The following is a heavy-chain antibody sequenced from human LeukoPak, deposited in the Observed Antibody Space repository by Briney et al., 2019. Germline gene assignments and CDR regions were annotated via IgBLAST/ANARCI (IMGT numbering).Heavy chain of an antibody. D-gene: IGHD4-17*01. CDR2: INPNSGGT. J-gene: IGHJ4*02. CDR1: GYTFTGYY. CDR3: ARGDDYGHYDFDY. V-gene: IGHV1-2*02. Sequence: ASVKVSCKASGYTFTGYYMHWVRQAPGQGLEWMGWINPNSGGTNYAQKFQGRVTMTRDTSISTAYMELSRLRSDDTAVYYCARGDDYGHYDFDYWGQGTLVTVSS.